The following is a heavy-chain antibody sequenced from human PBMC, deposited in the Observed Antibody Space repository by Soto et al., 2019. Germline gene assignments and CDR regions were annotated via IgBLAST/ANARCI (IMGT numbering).Heavy chain of an antibody. J-gene: IGHJ3*02. CDR2: IIPIFGTA. CDR3: ARDGYCSGGSCYHDAFDI. V-gene: IGHV1-69*13. CDR1: GGTFSIYA. D-gene: IGHD2-15*01. Sequence: SVKVSCKASGGTFSIYASSWVRQAPGQGLEWMGGIIPIFGTANCAQKFQGRVKITEDESTSTAYMELSSLRSEDTAVYYCARDGYCSGGSCYHDAFDIWGQGTIVTVSS.